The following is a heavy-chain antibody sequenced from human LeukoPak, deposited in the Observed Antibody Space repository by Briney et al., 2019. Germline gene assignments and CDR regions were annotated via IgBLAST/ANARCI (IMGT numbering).Heavy chain of an antibody. CDR1: GFTFSSYA. D-gene: IGHD2-2*02. V-gene: IGHV3-23*01. Sequence: GGSLRLSCAASGFTFSSYAMSWVRQAPGKGLEWVSAISGSGGSTYYADSVKGRFTISRDNSKNTLYLQMNSLRAGDTAVYYCESTLYCSSTSCYTGHDAFDIWGQGTMVTVSS. J-gene: IGHJ3*02. CDR3: ESTLYCSSTSCYTGHDAFDI. CDR2: ISGSGGST.